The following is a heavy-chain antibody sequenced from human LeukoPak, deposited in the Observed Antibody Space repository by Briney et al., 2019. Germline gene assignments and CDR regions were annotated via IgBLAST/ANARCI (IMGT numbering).Heavy chain of an antibody. CDR3: ARGQFVLMVYAHNWYFQH. Sequence: SVKVSCKASGGTFSSYAISWVRQAPGQGLEWMGGIIPIFGTANYAQKFQGRVTITADESTSTAYMELSSLRSEDTAVYYCARGQFVLMVYAHNWYFQHWGQGTLVTVSS. CDR1: GGTFSSYA. J-gene: IGHJ1*01. V-gene: IGHV1-69*13. D-gene: IGHD2-8*01. CDR2: IIPIFGTA.